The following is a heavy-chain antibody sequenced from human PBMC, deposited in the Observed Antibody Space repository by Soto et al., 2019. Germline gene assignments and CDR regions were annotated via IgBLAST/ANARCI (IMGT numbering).Heavy chain of an antibody. CDR3: ARGSYYGMDV. CDR1: GGSITSDNW. J-gene: IGHJ6*02. V-gene: IGHV4-4*02. Sequence: QVQLQESGPGLVKPSGTLSLTCAVSGGSITSDNWWSWVRQSPGKGPEWIGEIFHSGSTTYSPSLKSGVTMSVDKPKNQLSLKLSSVTAADTAVYYCARGSYYGMDVWGQGTTVTVSS. CDR2: IFHSGST.